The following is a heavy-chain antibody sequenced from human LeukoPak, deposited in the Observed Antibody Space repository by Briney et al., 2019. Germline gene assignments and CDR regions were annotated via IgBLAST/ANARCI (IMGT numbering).Heavy chain of an antibody. Sequence: PGGSLRLSCAASRFTFSSYVMIWVRQAPGKGLEWVSAISGSGGGTYYADSVKGRFTISRDNSKNTLYLQTNSLRAEDTAVYYCARRGAAGTYYFDYWGQGTLVTVSS. J-gene: IGHJ4*02. CDR2: ISGSGGGT. CDR1: RFTFSSYV. V-gene: IGHV3-23*01. D-gene: IGHD6-13*01. CDR3: ARRGAAGTYYFDY.